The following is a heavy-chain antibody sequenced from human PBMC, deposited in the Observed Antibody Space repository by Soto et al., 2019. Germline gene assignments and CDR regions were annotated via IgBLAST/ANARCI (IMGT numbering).Heavy chain of an antibody. Sequence: QVQLQESGPGLVLPSETLSLTCTVSGGSMNSYYWTWVRQPPGKGLEWIGYVYDSGTSKYNASLGSRITMSLDKSRNQFPLSLSYVTAADTAVYFCARDSPPKKSFDSNPGWLDPWGQGTLVAVSS. J-gene: IGHJ5*02. V-gene: IGHV4-59*01. CDR1: GGSMNSYY. CDR3: ARDSPPKKSFDSNPGWLDP. CDR2: VYDSGTS. D-gene: IGHD4-4*01.